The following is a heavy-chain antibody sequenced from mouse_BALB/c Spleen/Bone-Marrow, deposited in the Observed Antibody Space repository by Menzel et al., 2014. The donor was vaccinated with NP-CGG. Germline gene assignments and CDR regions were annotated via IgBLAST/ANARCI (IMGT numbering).Heavy chain of an antibody. CDR2: INPGSSTI. V-gene: IGHV4-2*02. CDR3: ARLGNYGYHDN. CDR1: GFDFSRYW. Sequence: EVKLLESGGGLVQPGGSLNLACVASGFDFSRYWMSWARRAPGKGQEWIGEINPGSSTINYSPSLKDKFIISRDNAKNTLYLQVSKVRSEDTALYYCARLGNYGYHDNWGQGTTLTVSS. D-gene: IGHD1-2*01. J-gene: IGHJ2*01.